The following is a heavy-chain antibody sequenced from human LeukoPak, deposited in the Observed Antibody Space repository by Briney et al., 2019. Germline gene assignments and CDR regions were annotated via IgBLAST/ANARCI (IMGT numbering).Heavy chain of an antibody. V-gene: IGHV1-69*05. Sequence: SVKVSCKASGGTFSSYAISWVRQAPGQGLEWMGGMIPIFGTAKYAQKFQGRVTITTDESTSTAYMELSSLRSEDTAMYYCARDLYYDFWSGQDWFDPWGQGTLVTVSS. D-gene: IGHD3-3*01. J-gene: IGHJ5*02. CDR2: MIPIFGTA. CDR3: ARDLYYDFWSGQDWFDP. CDR1: GGTFSSYA.